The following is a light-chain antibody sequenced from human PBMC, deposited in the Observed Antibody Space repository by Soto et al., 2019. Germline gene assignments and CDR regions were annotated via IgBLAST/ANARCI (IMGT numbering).Light chain of an antibody. CDR3: QQYDRLPYT. J-gene: IGKJ2*01. CDR2: KAS. CDR1: QSLSYW. V-gene: IGKV1-5*03. Sequence: QMTKSPSTLSASVGDTVTITCRARQSLSYWLAWYQQKPGQAPKLLIHKASTLESGVPSRFSGSGSGTEFTLTISSLHPDDCATFYCQQYDRLPYTFGQGTKLAIK.